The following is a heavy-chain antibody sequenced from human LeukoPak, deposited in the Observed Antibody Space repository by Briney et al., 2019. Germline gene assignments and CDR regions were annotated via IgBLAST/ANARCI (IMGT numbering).Heavy chain of an antibody. V-gene: IGHV4-61*02. CDR2: IYAGGKT. Sequence: SETLSLTCSVCGVHNQSDVSLELGIRQPAGKGLEWIGRIYAGGKTNYNPSLRSRVTISVDTSRNQFSLKLNSVTAADTAVYSRPSIDYRGSGTYQSWCDPWGQGTLVTVSS. J-gene: IGHJ5*02. D-gene: IGHD3-10*01. CDR3: PSIDYRGSGTYQSWCDP. CDR1: GVHNQSDVS.